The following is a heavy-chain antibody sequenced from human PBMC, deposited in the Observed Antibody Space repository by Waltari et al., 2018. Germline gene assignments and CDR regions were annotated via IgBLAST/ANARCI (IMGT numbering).Heavy chain of an antibody. CDR1: GISVGDYI. CDR3: AKQLYCGDNCYGNYFDY. D-gene: IGHD2-21*01. CDR2: INGDGDKA. Sequence: ARLEESGGGSVQVGGSLRLSCRVSGISVGDYIFHWLRQVPGKGLEWVALINGDGDKAFSADSVKGRFTISNDKRTNSLFLQMDSLRRDDTGFYFCAKQLYCGDNCYGNYFDYLGQGTLVTVSS. J-gene: IGHJ4*02. V-gene: IGHV3-43*01.